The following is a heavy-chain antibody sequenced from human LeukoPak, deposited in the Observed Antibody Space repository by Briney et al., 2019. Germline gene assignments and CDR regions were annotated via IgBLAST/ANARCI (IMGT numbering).Heavy chain of an antibody. CDR1: GFTFSSYA. D-gene: IGHD2-2*02. CDR2: ISYDGSNK. CDR3: ARDTYCSSTSCHNYYYYGMDV. Sequence: PGGSLRLSCAASGFTFSSYAMHWVRQAPGKGLEWVAVISYDGSNKYYADSVKGRFTISRDNSKNTLYLQMNSLRAEDTAVYYCARDTYCSSTSCHNYYYYGMDVWGQGTTVTVSS. V-gene: IGHV3-30-3*01. J-gene: IGHJ6*02.